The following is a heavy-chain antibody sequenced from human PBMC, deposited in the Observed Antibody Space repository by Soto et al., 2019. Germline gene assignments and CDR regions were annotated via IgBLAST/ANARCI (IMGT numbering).Heavy chain of an antibody. D-gene: IGHD3-3*01. CDR1: GGSLSGYY. V-gene: IGHV4-34*01. J-gene: IGHJ6*02. CDR3: ARGRIFTTGGVGGMDV. Sequence: SETLSLTCAVYGGSLSGYYWSWIRQPPGKGLEWIGEINHSGSTNYNPSLKSRVTISVDTSKNQFSLKLSSVTAADTAVYYCARGRIFTTGGVGGMDVWGQGTTVTVSS. CDR2: INHSGST.